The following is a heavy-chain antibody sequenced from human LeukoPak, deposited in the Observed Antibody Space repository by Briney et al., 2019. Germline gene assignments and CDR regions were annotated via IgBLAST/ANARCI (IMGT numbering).Heavy chain of an antibody. CDR2: ISYDGSNK. J-gene: IGHJ4*02. V-gene: IGHV3-30*18. CDR1: GFTFSSYG. Sequence: GGSLRLSCAASGFTFSSYGMHWVRQAPGKGLEWVAVISYDGSNKYYADSVKGRFTISRDNSKNTLYLQMNSLRAEDTAVYYCAKNPTPVRTELYYFDYWGQGTLVTVSS. CDR3: AKNPTPVRTELYYFDY. D-gene: IGHD1-7*01.